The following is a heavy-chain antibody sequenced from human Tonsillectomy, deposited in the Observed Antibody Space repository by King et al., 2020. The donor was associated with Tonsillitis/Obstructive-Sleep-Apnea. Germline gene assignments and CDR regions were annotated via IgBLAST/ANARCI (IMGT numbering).Heavy chain of an antibody. J-gene: IGHJ6*03. CDR3: ASSIPPSYYYYMDV. Sequence: QLQESGPGLVKPSQTLSLTCTVSGGSISSGGYYWSWIRQHPGKGLEWIGYISYSGGTYSNPSLKSPLTISLDRSKNQFSLKLSSVTAADTAVYYCASSIPPSYYYYMDVWGKGTTVTVSS. CDR1: GGSISSGGYY. V-gene: IGHV4-31*01. CDR2: ISYSGGT. D-gene: IGHD2-2*02.